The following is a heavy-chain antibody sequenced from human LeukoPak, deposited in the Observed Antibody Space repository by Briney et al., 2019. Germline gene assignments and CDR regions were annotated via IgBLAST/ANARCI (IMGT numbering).Heavy chain of an antibody. CDR3: AISLRYFDWLAPLGYFDY. CDR1: GGTFSSYA. D-gene: IGHD3-9*01. V-gene: IGHV1-69*06. Sequence: ASVKVSCKASGGTFSSYAISWVRQAPGQGLEWMGGIIPIFGTANYAQKFQGRVTITADKSTSTAYMELSSLRSEDTAVYYCAISLRYFDWLAPLGYFDYWGQGTLVTVSS. CDR2: IIPIFGTA. J-gene: IGHJ4*02.